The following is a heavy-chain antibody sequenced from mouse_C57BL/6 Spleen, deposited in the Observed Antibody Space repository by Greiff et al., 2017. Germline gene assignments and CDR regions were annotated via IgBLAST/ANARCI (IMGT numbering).Heavy chain of an antibody. Sequence: EVKLEESGGGLVQPGGSMKLSCVASGFTFSNYWMNWVRQSPEKGLEWVAQIRLKSDNYATHYAESVKGRFTISRDDSKSSVYLQMNNLRAEDTGIYYCTGTHTGNYFDYWGQGTTLTVSS. V-gene: IGHV6-3*01. CDR1: GFTFSNYW. J-gene: IGHJ2*01. CDR3: TGTHTGNYFDY. CDR2: IRLKSDNYAT. D-gene: IGHD3-1*01.